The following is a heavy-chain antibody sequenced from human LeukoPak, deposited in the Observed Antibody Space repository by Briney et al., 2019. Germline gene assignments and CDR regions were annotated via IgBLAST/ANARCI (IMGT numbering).Heavy chain of an antibody. CDR3: ARRGSYLEDAFDI. Sequence: GGSLRLSCAASGFTFSDYYMSWIRQAPGKGLEWVSYISSSSSTIYYADSVKGRFTISRDNAKNSLYLQMNSLRAEDTAVYYCARRGSYLEDAFDIWGQGTMVTVSS. D-gene: IGHD1-26*01. CDR1: GFTFSDYY. CDR2: ISSSSSTI. V-gene: IGHV3-11*04. J-gene: IGHJ3*02.